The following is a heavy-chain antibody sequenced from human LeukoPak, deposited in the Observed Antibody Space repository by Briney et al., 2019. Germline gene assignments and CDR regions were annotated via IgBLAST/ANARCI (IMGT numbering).Heavy chain of an antibody. D-gene: IGHD2-2*01. J-gene: IGHJ4*02. CDR3: ARDSGPYLIDY. Sequence: GGSLRLSCAASGFTFGSYWMSWVRQAPGKGLEWVANIKQDGSEKYYVDSVKGRFTISRDNAKNSLYLQMNSLKAEDTAVYYCARDSGPYLIDYWGQGTLVTVSS. V-gene: IGHV3-7*01. CDR1: GFTFGSYW. CDR2: IKQDGSEK.